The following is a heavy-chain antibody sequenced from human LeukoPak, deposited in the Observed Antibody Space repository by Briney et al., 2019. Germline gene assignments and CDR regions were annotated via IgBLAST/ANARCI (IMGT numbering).Heavy chain of an antibody. CDR3: ASGFDSRFFDK. CDR1: EFTFSSYS. Sequence: GGSLRLSCAASEFTFSSYSMNWVRQAPGKGLEWVSSISSSSNIYYADSVKGRFAVSRDNAKNEMYLQMNSLRAEDTAVYYCASGFDSRFFDKWGQGTLVTVSS. J-gene: IGHJ4*02. V-gene: IGHV3-21*01. D-gene: IGHD3-22*01. CDR2: ISSSSNI.